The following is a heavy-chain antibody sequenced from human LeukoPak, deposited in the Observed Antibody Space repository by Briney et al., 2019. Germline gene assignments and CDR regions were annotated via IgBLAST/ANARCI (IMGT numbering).Heavy chain of an antibody. J-gene: IGHJ4*02. V-gene: IGHV1-69*13. Sequence: ASAKVSCKASGGTFSSYAISWVRQAPGQGLEWMGGIIPIFGTANYAQKFQGRVTITADESTSTAYMELSSLRSEDTAVYYCASPYYDILTGYYYYFDYWGQGTLVTVSS. CDR2: IIPIFGTA. D-gene: IGHD3-9*01. CDR3: ASPYYDILTGYYYYFDY. CDR1: GGTFSSYA.